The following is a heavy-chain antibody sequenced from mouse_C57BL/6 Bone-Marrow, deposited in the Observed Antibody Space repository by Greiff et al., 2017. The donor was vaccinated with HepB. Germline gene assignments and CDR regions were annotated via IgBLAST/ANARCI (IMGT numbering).Heavy chain of an antibody. D-gene: IGHD1-1*01. Sequence: GGGLVQPKGSLKLSCAASGFSFNTYAMNWVRQAPGKGLEWVARIRSKSNNYATYYADSVKDRFTISRDDSESMLYLQMYNLKTEDTAMYYCVRFIDPYWGQGTLVTVSA. CDR3: VRFIDPY. CDR2: IRSKSNNYAT. V-gene: IGHV10-1*01. J-gene: IGHJ3*01. CDR1: GFSFNTYA.